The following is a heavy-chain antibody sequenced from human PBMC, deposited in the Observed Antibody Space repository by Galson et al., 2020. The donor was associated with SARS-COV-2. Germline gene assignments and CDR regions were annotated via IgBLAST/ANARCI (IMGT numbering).Heavy chain of an antibody. Sequence: GGSLRLSCAASGFTFSNRPMSWVRQAPGQGLEWVSEIRGSGDTTYYADSVKGRFTIYRDTSRNTLYLQMNSLRAEDTAMYYCAKEVPMTGRTDEYFQHWGQGTLVTVSS. CDR1: GFTFSNRP. CDR2: IRGSGDTT. D-gene: IGHD3-9*01. V-gene: IGHV3-23*01. CDR3: AKEVPMTGRTDEYFQH. J-gene: IGHJ1*01.